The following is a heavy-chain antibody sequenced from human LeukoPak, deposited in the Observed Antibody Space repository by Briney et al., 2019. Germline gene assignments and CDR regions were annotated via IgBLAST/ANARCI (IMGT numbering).Heavy chain of an antibody. CDR1: GFTFSSYA. CDR3: AKRRGYSYGYEADYFDY. Sequence: GGSLRLSCAASGFTFSSYAMHWVRQAPGKGLEWVAVISYDGSNKYYADSVKGRFTISRDNSKNTLYLQMNSLRAEDTAVYYCAKRRGYSYGYEADYFDYWGQGTLVTVSS. J-gene: IGHJ4*02. D-gene: IGHD5-18*01. CDR2: ISYDGSNK. V-gene: IGHV3-30-3*02.